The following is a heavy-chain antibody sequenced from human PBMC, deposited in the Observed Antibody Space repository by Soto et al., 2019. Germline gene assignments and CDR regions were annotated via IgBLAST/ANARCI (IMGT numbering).Heavy chain of an antibody. Sequence: SETLSLTCTVSGGSISSGGYYWSWIRQHPGKGQERIGYIYYSKSTYYNTSLKNQVTISVDTSKNQQSLKMSSVTAADTAVYFCARDIVTTGTSWFDPWGQGTLVTVSS. J-gene: IGHJ5*02. CDR1: GGSISSGGYY. CDR2: IYYSKST. D-gene: IGHD1-1*01. V-gene: IGHV4-31*01. CDR3: ARDIVTTGTSWFDP.